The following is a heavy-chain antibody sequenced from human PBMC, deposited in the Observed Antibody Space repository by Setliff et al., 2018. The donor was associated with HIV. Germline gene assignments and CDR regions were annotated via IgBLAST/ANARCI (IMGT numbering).Heavy chain of an antibody. CDR2: MKYDGTEI. CDR1: GFSFRSYA. Sequence: PGESLKISCAASGFSFRSYAVSGVRQAPGKGLEWVANMKYDGTEIYYVDAVKGRFTISRDNAKKSVFLHMNSLTAEDAAVYYCARDVSWRVRTYIDYWGQGALVTVSS. J-gene: IGHJ4*02. D-gene: IGHD3-3*01. V-gene: IGHV3-7*01. CDR3: ARDVSWRVRTYIDY.